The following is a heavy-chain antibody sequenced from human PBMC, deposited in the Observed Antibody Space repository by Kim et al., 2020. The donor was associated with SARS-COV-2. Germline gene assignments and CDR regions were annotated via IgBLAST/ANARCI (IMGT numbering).Heavy chain of an antibody. CDR2: ISGDGGST. CDR3: AKDIEYYYDSSGF. J-gene: IGHJ1*01. D-gene: IGHD3-22*01. Sequence: GGSLRLSCAASGFTFDDYAMHWVRQAPGKGLEWVSLISGDGGSTYSADSVQGRFTISSDNSKNSLYLQLNSLSTEATDLYYCAKDIEYYYDSSGFGG. V-gene: IGHV3-43*02. CDR1: GFTFDDYA.